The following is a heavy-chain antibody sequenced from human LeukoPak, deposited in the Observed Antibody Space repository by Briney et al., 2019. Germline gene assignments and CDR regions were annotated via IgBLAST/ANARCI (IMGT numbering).Heavy chain of an antibody. CDR3: ARENPSGYYNRPIGY. J-gene: IGHJ4*02. Sequence: PSETLSLTCTVSGASISSYYWSWIRQPPGKGLEWIGDIYYSGSIKYNPSLKSRVTMSVDTSKNQFSLKLSSVTAADTAIYYCARENPSGYYNRPIGYWGQGTLVTVSS. CDR1: GASISSYY. CDR2: IYYSGSI. V-gene: IGHV4-59*01. D-gene: IGHD3-22*01.